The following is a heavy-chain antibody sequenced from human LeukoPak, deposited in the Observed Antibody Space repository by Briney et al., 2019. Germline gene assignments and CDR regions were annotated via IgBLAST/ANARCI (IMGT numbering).Heavy chain of an antibody. CDR2: ISADGSST. CDR1: GFTFSSSW. D-gene: IGHD5-12*01. CDR3: ARGGDSGYD. V-gene: IGHV3-74*01. J-gene: IGHJ4*02. Sequence: GGSLRLSCAASGFTFSSSWMQWDRQAPGKGLVWVSRISADGSSTSYADSVKGRFTISRDNAKNTLYLQMNSLRAEDTAVYYCARGGDSGYDWGQGTLVTVSS.